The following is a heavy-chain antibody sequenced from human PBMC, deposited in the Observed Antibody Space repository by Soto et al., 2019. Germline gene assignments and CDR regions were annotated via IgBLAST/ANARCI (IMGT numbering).Heavy chain of an antibody. CDR3: ARTNVTLLWFGGPAFDY. CDR1: GGSISSGDYC. Sequence: SETLSLTCTVSGGSISSGDYCWSWIRQPPGKGLEWIGYIYYSGSTYYNPSLKSRVTISVDTSKNQFSLKLSSVTAADTAVYYCARTNVTLLWFGGPAFDYWGQGTLVTVSS. D-gene: IGHD3-10*01. CDR2: IYYSGST. J-gene: IGHJ4*02. V-gene: IGHV4-30-4*01.